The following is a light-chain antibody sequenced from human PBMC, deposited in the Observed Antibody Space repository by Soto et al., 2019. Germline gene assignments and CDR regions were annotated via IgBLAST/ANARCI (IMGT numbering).Light chain of an antibody. Sequence: NVFAQAPSPLFFCPGEKDTLPFRGLQSVSSSYFAWYQQRFGQAPRLLIYGASSRATGIPDRFSGSGSGTDFTLTISRLEPEDFAVYYCQQYGSSSWTFGQGTKVDIK. V-gene: IGKV3-20*01. CDR2: GAS. CDR1: QSVSSSY. J-gene: IGKJ1*01. CDR3: QQYGSSSWT.